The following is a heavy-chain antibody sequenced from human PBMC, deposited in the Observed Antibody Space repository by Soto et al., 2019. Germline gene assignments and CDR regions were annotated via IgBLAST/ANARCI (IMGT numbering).Heavy chain of an antibody. Sequence: GALKNSCKGSGYEFSRHWVGWVRPMAGKGPGGGGTIYPAESDTRYSTSFQGQVTISADKSSSTAHLQWSSLKASDTAMYYCSRLVAVAGTNYFAYWAQGTFVTVSS. D-gene: IGHD6-19*01. CDR3: SRLVAVAGTNYFAY. J-gene: IGHJ4*02. V-gene: IGHV5-51*01. CDR1: GYEFSRHW. CDR2: IYPAESDT.